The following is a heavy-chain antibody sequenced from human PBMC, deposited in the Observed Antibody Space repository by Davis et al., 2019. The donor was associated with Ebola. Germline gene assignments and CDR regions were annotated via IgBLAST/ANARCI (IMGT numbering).Heavy chain of an antibody. Sequence: MPSETLSLTCTVSGGSINNYYWSWIRQPPGKGLEWIGNVHYLGNTNYNPSLKGRVTISVDTSTNQFSLRLSSVTAADTAMYFCARGNYGDYIILYYYNMDVWGQGTTVTVSS. V-gene: IGHV4-59*01. CDR3: ARGNYGDYIILYYYNMDV. CDR1: GGSINNYY. J-gene: IGHJ6*02. CDR2: VHYLGNT. D-gene: IGHD4-17*01.